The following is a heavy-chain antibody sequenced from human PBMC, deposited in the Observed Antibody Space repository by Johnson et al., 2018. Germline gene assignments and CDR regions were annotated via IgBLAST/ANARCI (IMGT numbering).Heavy chain of an antibody. CDR2: ISASGGST. D-gene: IGHD2-2*01. CDR1: GLTFDDYA. V-gene: IGHV3-23*04. J-gene: IGHJ6*03. Sequence: EVQLVESGGGLVQPGRSLRLSCAASGLTFDDYAMHWVRQAPGKGLEWVSGISASGGSTYYADSVEGRFPVFRDNSKNTRYLEMTRLRAEDTAVYYWAKDTDCSRTSGRYYYYMDVGGKGATVTVSS. CDR3: AKDTDCSRTSGRYYYYMDV.